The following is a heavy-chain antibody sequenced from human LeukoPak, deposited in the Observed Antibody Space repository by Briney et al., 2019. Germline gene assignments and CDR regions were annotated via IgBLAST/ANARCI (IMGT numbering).Heavy chain of an antibody. Sequence: PGGSLRLSCAASGFTFSSYSMNWVRQAPGKGLEWVSYISSSSSTIYYADSVKGRFTISRDNAKNSLYLQMNSLRAEDTAVYYCARGPRGSTMIVVVTENRFDYWGQGTLVTVSS. CDR1: GFTFSSYS. J-gene: IGHJ4*02. CDR3: ARGPRGSTMIVVVTENRFDY. V-gene: IGHV3-48*04. D-gene: IGHD3-22*01. CDR2: ISSSSSTI.